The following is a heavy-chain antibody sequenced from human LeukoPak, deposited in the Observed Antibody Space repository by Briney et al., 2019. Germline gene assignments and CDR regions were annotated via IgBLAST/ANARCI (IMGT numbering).Heavy chain of an antibody. V-gene: IGHV5-51*01. J-gene: IGHJ6*03. Sequence: GESLKISCKGSGYSFTSYWIGWVRQMPGKGLGWMGIIYPGDAATRYSPSFQGQVTISADKSISTAYLQWSSLKASDTAMYYCARLSGYCFRTSCYKEPGYYYYYMDVWGRGTTVTVSS. CDR1: GYSFTSYW. D-gene: IGHD2-2*02. CDR2: IYPGDAAT. CDR3: ARLSGYCFRTSCYKEPGYYYYYMDV.